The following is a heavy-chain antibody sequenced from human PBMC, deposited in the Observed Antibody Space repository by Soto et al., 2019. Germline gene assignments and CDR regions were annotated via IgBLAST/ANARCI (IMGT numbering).Heavy chain of an antibody. Sequence: EVQLVESGGGLVQPGGSLRLSCAASGFTVSSNYMSWVRLAPGKGLEWVSVIYSGGSTYYADSVKGRFTISRDNSKNTLYLQMNSLRAEDTAVYYCARDYGCSGGSCYSADYFDYWGQGTLVTVSS. D-gene: IGHD2-15*01. CDR3: ARDYGCSGGSCYSADYFDY. CDR1: GFTVSSNY. V-gene: IGHV3-66*01. CDR2: IYSGGST. J-gene: IGHJ4*02.